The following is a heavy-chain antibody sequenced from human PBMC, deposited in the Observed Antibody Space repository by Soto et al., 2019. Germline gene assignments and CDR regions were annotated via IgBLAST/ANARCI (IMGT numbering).Heavy chain of an antibody. D-gene: IGHD5-18*01. Sequence: QVQLVQSGAEVKKPGSSVKVSCKASGGTFSSYAISWVRQAPGQGLEWMGGIIPIFGTANYAQKFQGRVTIPADKATCTADVELGSLRSEDTAVDYCARRIRRDPAMVTGGYYFDYWGRGPVVSVSS. CDR1: GGTFSSYA. V-gene: IGHV1-69*06. J-gene: IGHJ4*02. CDR3: ARRIRRDPAMVTGGYYFDY. CDR2: IIPIFGTA.